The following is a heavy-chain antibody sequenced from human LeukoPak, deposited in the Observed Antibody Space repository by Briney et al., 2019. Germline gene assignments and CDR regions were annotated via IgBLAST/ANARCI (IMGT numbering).Heavy chain of an antibody. CDR2: INHSGST. V-gene: IGHV4-34*01. CDR1: GGSFSGYY. D-gene: IGHD5-18*01. CDR3: ARGVTAMPQPVFDY. J-gene: IGHJ4*02. Sequence: SETLSLTCAVYGGSFSGYYWSWTRQPPGKGLEWIGEINHSGSTNYNPSLKSRVTISVDTSKNQFSLKLSSVTAADTAVYYCARGVTAMPQPVFDYWGQGTLVTVSS.